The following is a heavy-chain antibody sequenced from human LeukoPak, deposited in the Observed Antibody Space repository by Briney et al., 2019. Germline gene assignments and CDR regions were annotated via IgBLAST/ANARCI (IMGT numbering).Heavy chain of an antibody. J-gene: IGHJ4*02. CDR1: GGSFSPYY. D-gene: IGHD2-21*02. CDR2: INHSGST. CDR3: VRGGFYCGGDCYVDY. Sequence: SETLSLTCAVYGGSFSPYYWSWIRQPPGKGLEWIGEINHSGSTNYNPSLKSRVTISVDTSKNQFSLRLSSVTAADTAVYCCVRGGFYCGGDCYVDYWGQGTLVTVSS. V-gene: IGHV4-34*01.